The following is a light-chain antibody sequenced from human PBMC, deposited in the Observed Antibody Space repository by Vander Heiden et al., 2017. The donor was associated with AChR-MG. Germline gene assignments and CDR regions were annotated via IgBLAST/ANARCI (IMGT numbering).Light chain of an antibody. CDR3: QQYNNYPMWT. Sequence: DIQMTQSPSTLSASVGDRVSITCRASQSISSWLAWYQQKPGKAPNLLIYDASTLETGVPSRFSGSGYGTEFTLTISSLQPDDFATYYCQQYNNYPMWTFGQGTKVEI. V-gene: IGKV1-5*01. CDR1: QSISSW. J-gene: IGKJ1*01. CDR2: DAS.